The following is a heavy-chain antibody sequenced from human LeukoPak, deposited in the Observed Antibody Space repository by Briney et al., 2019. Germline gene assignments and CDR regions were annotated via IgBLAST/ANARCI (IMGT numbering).Heavy chain of an antibody. CDR2: ISCYNGNT. D-gene: IGHD6-19*01. V-gene: IGHV1-18*01. CDR1: GYTFTRYG. CDR3: ARGGSNGPYGMDV. J-gene: IGHJ6*02. Sequence: GAPVKVSCKASGYTFTRYGISWVRQAPGQGLEWMGWISCYNGNTNYAQKLRGRVTMTTDTATSTVYMELRSLISDDTAVYYCARGGSNGPYGMDVWGQGTTVTVSS.